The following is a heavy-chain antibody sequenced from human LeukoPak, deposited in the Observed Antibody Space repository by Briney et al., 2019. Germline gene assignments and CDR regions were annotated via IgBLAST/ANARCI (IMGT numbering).Heavy chain of an antibody. CDR2: ISYDGSNK. J-gene: IGHJ4*02. D-gene: IGHD5-24*01. CDR3: ATDSGDGYNSRSYFDY. V-gene: IGHV3-30*04. Sequence: PGRSLRLSCVASGFTFSSYAMHWVRQAPGKGLEWVTPISYDGSNKYYADSVKGRFTISRDNAKNTLYLYMNSLRAEDTAVYYCATDSGDGYNSRSYFDYWGQGTLVTVSS. CDR1: GFTFSSYA.